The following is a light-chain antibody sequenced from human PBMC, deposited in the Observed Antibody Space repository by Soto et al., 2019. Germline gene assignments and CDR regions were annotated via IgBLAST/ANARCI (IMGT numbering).Light chain of an antibody. Sequence: QSALTQPPSASGSPGQSVTISCTGTSSDIGGYTYVSWYQHHPGKAPKLMIYEVSKRPSGVPDRFSGSKSGNTASLTVSGLQADDEADYYCTSYAGSNSHVFGTGTKVTVL. CDR3: TSYAGSNSHV. J-gene: IGLJ1*01. V-gene: IGLV2-8*01. CDR2: EVS. CDR1: SSDIGGYTY.